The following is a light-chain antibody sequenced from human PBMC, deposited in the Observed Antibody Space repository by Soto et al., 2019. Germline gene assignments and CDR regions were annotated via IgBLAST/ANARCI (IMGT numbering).Light chain of an antibody. CDR3: QQYNTYSWT. CDR1: QSITCC. CDR2: RAA. V-gene: IGKV1-5*03. Sequence: DIQMTQSPSTLSASVGDRVTITCRAGQSITCCLAWYQQKPGNAPKRLINRAASLESGVPSRFSGSGSGTEFTLTISTAQPYDFASYYCQQYNTYSWTCGQGTKVEIK. J-gene: IGKJ1*01.